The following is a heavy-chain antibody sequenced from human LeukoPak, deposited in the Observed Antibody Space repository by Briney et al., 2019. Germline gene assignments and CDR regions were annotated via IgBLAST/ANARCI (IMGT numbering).Heavy chain of an antibody. CDR3: ARLSGYSGYGVDY. V-gene: IGHV4-4*09. Sequence: SETLYLTCTVSGGSISSYYWSWIRQPPGKGLEWIGYIYTSGSTNYNPSLKSRVTISVDTSKNQFSLKLSSVTAADTAVYYCARLSGYSGYGVDYWGQGTLVTVSS. CDR1: GGSISSYY. J-gene: IGHJ4*02. CDR2: IYTSGST. D-gene: IGHD5-12*01.